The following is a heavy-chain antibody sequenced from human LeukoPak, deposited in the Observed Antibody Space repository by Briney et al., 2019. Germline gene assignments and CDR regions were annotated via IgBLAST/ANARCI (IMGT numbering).Heavy chain of an antibody. CDR2: ISSSSYI. CDR1: GFTFSSYS. V-gene: IGHV3-21*01. D-gene: IGHD3-10*01. J-gene: IGHJ1*01. Sequence: GGSLRLSCAASGFTFSSYSMNWVRQAPGKGLEWVSSISSSSYIYYADSVKGRFTISRDNAKNSLYLQMNSLRAEDTAVYYCARDRYYGSGSTIGEYFQHWGQGTLVTVSS. CDR3: ARDRYYGSGSTIGEYFQH.